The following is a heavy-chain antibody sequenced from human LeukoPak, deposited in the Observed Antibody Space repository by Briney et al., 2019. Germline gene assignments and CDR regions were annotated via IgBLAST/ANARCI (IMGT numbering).Heavy chain of an antibody. Sequence: QPGGSLRLSCAASGFTFSSYAMSWVRQAPGKGLEWVSAISGSGGTTYYADSVKGRFTISRDNSKNTLYLQMNSLRADDTAVYYCAKRSGYIYGPFDYWGQGTLVTVSS. CDR1: GFTFSSYA. J-gene: IGHJ4*02. D-gene: IGHD5-18*01. CDR2: ISGSGGTT. V-gene: IGHV3-23*01. CDR3: AKRSGYIYGPFDY.